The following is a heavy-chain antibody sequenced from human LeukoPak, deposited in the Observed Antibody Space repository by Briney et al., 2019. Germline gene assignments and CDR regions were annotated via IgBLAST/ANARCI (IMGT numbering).Heavy chain of an antibody. CDR3: ARDIRGYYSSSSEHFDY. CDR1: AYTFTGYY. D-gene: IGHD6-6*01. V-gene: IGHV1-2*02. J-gene: IGHJ4*02. Sequence: ASVKVSCKASAYTFTGYYMHWVRQAPGQGLEWMGWINPNSGGTNYEQKFQGRVTMTRDTSISTAYMELSRLRSDDTAVYYCARDIRGYYSSSSEHFDYWGQGTLVTVSS. CDR2: INPNSGGT.